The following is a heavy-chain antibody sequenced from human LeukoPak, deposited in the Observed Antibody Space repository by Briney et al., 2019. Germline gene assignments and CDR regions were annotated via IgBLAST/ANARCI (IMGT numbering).Heavy chain of an antibody. J-gene: IGHJ4*02. D-gene: IGHD2-21*02. CDR2: INLSGST. CDR1: VGSFSGYY. Sequence: ETLSLTCDVYVGSFSGYYWSGIRQPPGKGREWSGEINLSGSTNYNPSLKSRVTISVDTSKNQFSLKLSSVTAADTAVYYCARGPPYIVVVTATGFFDSWGQGTLVTVSS. CDR3: ARGPPYIVVVTATGFFDS. V-gene: IGHV4-34*01.